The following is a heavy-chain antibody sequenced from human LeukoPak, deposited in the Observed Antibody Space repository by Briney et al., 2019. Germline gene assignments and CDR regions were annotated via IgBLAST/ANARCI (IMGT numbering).Heavy chain of an antibody. J-gene: IGHJ6*02. CDR1: GFTFSSYG. Sequence: GGFLRLSCAASGFTFSSYGMHWVRQAPGKGLEWVAVIWYDGSNKYYADSVKGRFTISRDNSKNTLYLQMNSLRAEDTAVYYCAKDDEDSSGYIYYYGMDVWGQGTTVTVSS. CDR3: AKDDEDSSGYIYYYGMDV. V-gene: IGHV3-33*06. D-gene: IGHD3-22*01. CDR2: IWYDGSNK.